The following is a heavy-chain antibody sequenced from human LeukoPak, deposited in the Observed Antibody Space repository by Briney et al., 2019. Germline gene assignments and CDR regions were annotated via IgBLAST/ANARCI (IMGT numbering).Heavy chain of an antibody. Sequence: GGSLRLSCAASGFTFSSYWMSWVRQAPGKGLEWLANIKEDGSDKYYVDSVKGRFTISRDNAKNSLYLQMNSLRVEDTAVYYCARAGYTSGYDYWGQGTLVTVSS. CDR1: GFTFSSYW. V-gene: IGHV3-7*01. J-gene: IGHJ4*02. CDR3: ARAGYTSGYDY. CDR2: IKEDGSDK. D-gene: IGHD6-19*01.